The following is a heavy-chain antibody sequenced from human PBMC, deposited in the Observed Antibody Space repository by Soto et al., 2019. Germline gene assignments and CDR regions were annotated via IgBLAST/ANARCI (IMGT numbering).Heavy chain of an antibody. J-gene: IGHJ5*02. Sequence: QLQLQESGPGLVKPSETLSLTCSVSGGSISSSSYYWGWIRQPPGKGLEWIGSIYHSGTTSYNASLKARVTTSVGTSTNTVSLRLTSVTVADRAVYYCARKSDAVASKPPESWGQGTLVTVSS. CDR3: ARKSDAVASKPPES. V-gene: IGHV4-39*01. CDR2: IYHSGTT. D-gene: IGHD6-19*01. CDR1: GGSISSSSYY.